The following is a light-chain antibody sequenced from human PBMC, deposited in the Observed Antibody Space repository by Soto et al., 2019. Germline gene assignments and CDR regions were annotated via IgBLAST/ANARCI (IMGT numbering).Light chain of an antibody. CDR2: NNN. CDR1: SSNIGAGYD. J-gene: IGLJ1*01. CDR3: QSYDSSLSGSYV. Sequence: QSVLTQPPSVSGAPGQRVTISCTGSSSNIGAGYDVHWYQRLPGTAPKVLIYNNNNRPSGVPDRFSGSKSGTPASLAITGLHAEDEADYYCQSYDSSLSGSYVFGTGTKVTVL. V-gene: IGLV1-40*01.